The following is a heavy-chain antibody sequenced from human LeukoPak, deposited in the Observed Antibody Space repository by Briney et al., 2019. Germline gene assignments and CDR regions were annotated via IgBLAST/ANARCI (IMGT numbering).Heavy chain of an antibody. CDR2: ISGSGGST. Sequence: GGSLRLSCAASGFTFSTYAMSWVRPAPGKGLEWVSAISGSGGSTYYADSVKGRFTISRDDSKNTLYLQMNSLRAEDTAVYYCAKDHRESISVAEDAFDIWGQGTMVTVSS. V-gene: IGHV3-23*01. CDR1: GFTFSTYA. J-gene: IGHJ3*02. CDR3: AKDHRESISVAEDAFDI. D-gene: IGHD6-19*01.